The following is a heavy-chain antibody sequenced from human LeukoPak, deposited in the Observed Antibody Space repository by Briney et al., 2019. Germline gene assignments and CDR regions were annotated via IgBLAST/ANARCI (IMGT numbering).Heavy chain of an antibody. CDR3: ARGVAGSYYYYYMDV. V-gene: IGHV1-2*02. CDR1: GYTFTSYY. Sequence: ASVKVSCKASGYTFTSYYMHWVRQAPGQGLEWMGWINPNSGGTNYAQKFQGRVTMTRDTSISTAYMGLSRLRSDDTAVYYCARGVAGSYYYYYMDVWGKGTTVTISS. D-gene: IGHD6-19*01. CDR2: INPNSGGT. J-gene: IGHJ6*03.